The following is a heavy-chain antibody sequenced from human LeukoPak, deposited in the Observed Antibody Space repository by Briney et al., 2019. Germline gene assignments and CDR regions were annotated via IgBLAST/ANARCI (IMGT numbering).Heavy chain of an antibody. CDR1: GGSFSGYY. D-gene: IGHD4-11*01. J-gene: IGHJ5*02. CDR3: ARGQPNPATVTPPEGNWFDP. CDR2: INHSGST. Sequence: PSETLCLTCAVYGGSFSGYYWSWLRQPPGKGLEWIGEINHSGSTNYNPSLKSRVTISVDTSKNQFSLRLSSVTAADTAVYYCARGQPNPATVTPPEGNWFDPWGQGTLVTVSS. V-gene: IGHV4-34*01.